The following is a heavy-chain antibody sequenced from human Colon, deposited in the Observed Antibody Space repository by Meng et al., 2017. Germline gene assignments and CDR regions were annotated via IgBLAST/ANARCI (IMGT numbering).Heavy chain of an antibody. V-gene: IGHV1-3*01. CDR3: ARCIAGYYYYYYGMDV. CDR1: GYTFTSYS. CDR2: INAGNGNT. Sequence: ASVKVSCKASGYTFTSYSMHWVRQAPGQRLEWMGWINAGNGNTKYSQKFQGRVTITRDTSASTAYMELRSLRSEDTAVYYCARCIAGYYYYYYGMDVWGQGTTVTVSS. D-gene: IGHD1-20*01. J-gene: IGHJ6*02.